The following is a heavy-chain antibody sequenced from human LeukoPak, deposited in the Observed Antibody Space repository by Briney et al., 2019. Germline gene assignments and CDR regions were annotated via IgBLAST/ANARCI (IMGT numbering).Heavy chain of an antibody. V-gene: IGHV3-23*01. CDR2: IDGRGGST. D-gene: IGHD1-14*01. J-gene: IGHJ3*02. CDR1: GLIFSNYA. Sequence: PGGSLRLSCVASGLIFSNYAMTWVRQAPGKGLEWLSSIDGRGGSTYYAQPVKGRFTISRDSSKNTLYLQMNSLRAEDTAVYYCALTGGERPSGAFDIWGEGQRSPSLQ. CDR3: ALTGGERPSGAFDI.